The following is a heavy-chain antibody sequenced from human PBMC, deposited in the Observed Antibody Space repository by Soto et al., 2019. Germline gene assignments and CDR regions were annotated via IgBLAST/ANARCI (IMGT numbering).Heavy chain of an antibody. Sequence: QITLKESGPTLVKPTQTLTLTCTFSGFSLSTSGVGVGWIRQPPGKALEWLSLIYWDADKRYSPSLKSRLTITKDTSKNQVVLTMTNMDPVDTATYYCAHQGNDYGDHGLDYWGQGTLVTVSS. V-gene: IGHV2-5*02. J-gene: IGHJ4*02. CDR3: AHQGNDYGDHGLDY. CDR2: IYWDADK. CDR1: GFSLSTSGVG. D-gene: IGHD4-17*01.